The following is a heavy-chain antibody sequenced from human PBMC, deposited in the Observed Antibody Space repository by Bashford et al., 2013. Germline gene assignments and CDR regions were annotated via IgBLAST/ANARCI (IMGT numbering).Heavy chain of an antibody. CDR1: GGAFNTYH. Sequence: SVKVSCKVSGGAFNTYHLSWVRQAPGQGLEWLGGIIPIFGMPTYTQKFQGRLTITADESTNTVYMELSSLRSEDTATYYCARDRKVDTAMVTWGQGTLVTVSS. CDR2: IIPIFGMP. D-gene: IGHD5-18*01. J-gene: IGHJ4*02. V-gene: IGHV1-69*13. CDR3: ARDRKVDTAMVT.